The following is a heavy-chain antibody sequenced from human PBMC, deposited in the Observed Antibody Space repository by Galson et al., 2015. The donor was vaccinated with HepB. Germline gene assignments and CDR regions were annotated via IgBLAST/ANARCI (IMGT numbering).Heavy chain of an antibody. CDR2: INSDGSST. CDR1: GFTFSSYW. Sequence: SLRLSCAASGFTFSSYWMHWVRQAPGKGLVWVSRINSDGSSTSYADSVKGRFTISRDNAKNTLYLQMNSLRAEDTAVYYCAKDPPGYDSSGYYGYYGMDVWGQGTTVTVSS. CDR3: AKDPPGYDSSGYYGYYGMDV. J-gene: IGHJ6*02. V-gene: IGHV3-74*01. D-gene: IGHD3-22*01.